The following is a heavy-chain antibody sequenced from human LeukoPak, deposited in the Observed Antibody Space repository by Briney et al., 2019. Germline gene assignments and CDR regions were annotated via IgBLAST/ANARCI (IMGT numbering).Heavy chain of an antibody. CDR3: ARDGRPLNY. D-gene: IGHD3-16*01. V-gene: IGHV3-7*03. CDR2: IKQDGGEK. CDR1: GITFSRYW. Sequence: GGSLRLSCADSGITFSRYWMSWVRQAPGKGLEWVANIKQDGGEKYYVDSVRGRFTISRDNAKNSLYLQMNSLRVEDTAVYYCARDGRPLNYWGQGTLVTVSS. J-gene: IGHJ4*02.